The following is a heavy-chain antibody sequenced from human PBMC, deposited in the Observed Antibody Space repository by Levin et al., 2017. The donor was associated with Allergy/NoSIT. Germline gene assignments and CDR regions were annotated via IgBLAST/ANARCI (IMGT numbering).Heavy chain of an antibody. D-gene: IGHD5-24*01. CDR2: IYTSGST. CDR1: GGSISSGSYY. V-gene: IGHV4-61*02. CDR3: ARDASPGMAPFDY. J-gene: IGHJ4*02. Sequence: SETLSLTCTVSGGSISSGSYYWSWIRQPAGKGLEWIGRIYTSGSTNYNPSLKSRVTISVDTSKNQFSLKLSSVTAADTAVYYCARDASPGMAPFDYWGQGTLVTVSS.